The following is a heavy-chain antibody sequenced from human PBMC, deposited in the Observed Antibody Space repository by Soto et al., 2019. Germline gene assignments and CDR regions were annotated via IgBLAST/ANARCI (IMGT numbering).Heavy chain of an antibody. CDR2: IYYSGST. Sequence: SETLSLTCTVSGGSISSYYWSWIRQPPGKGLEWIGYIYYSGSTNYNPSLKSRVTISVDTSKNQFSLKLSSVTAADTAVYYCARAGSIAVAGNFDYWGQGTLATVSS. V-gene: IGHV4-59*01. CDR1: GGSISSYY. J-gene: IGHJ4*02. D-gene: IGHD6-19*01. CDR3: ARAGSIAVAGNFDY.